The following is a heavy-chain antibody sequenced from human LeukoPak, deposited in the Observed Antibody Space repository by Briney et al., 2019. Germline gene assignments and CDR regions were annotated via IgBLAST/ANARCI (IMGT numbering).Heavy chain of an antibody. J-gene: IGHJ4*02. D-gene: IGHD3/OR15-3a*01. V-gene: IGHV4-39*01. CDR1: GFTFSSYSMN. Sequence: GSLRLSCAASGFTFSSYSMNWVRQAPGKGLEWIGSIYYSGSTYYNASLKSQVSISIDTSKNQFSLRLTSVTAADTAVYYCARQTGSGLFILPGGQGTLVTVSS. CDR2: IYYSGST. CDR3: ARQTGSGLFILP.